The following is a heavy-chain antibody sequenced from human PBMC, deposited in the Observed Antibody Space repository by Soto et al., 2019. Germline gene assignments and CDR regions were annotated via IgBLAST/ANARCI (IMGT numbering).Heavy chain of an antibody. V-gene: IGHV1-69*12. CDR2: IIPVFGTP. CDR1: GGSLSNYG. Sequence: QVQLVQSGAEVKKPGSSVKVSSKASGGSLSNYGISWVRQAPGQGLEWMGAIIPVFGTPNYAQKFQDRVTITADESTTTVYMEVRSLTSEDTAVYYCARGDATKIVVTTYYAMDVWGQGTTVTVSS. D-gene: IGHD3-22*01. CDR3: ARGDATKIVVTTYYAMDV. J-gene: IGHJ6*02.